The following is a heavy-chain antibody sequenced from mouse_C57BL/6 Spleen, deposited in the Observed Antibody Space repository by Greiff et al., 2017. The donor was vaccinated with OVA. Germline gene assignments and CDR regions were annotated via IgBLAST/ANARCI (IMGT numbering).Heavy chain of an antibody. CDR3: ARFFYYGNYDYFDY. J-gene: IGHJ2*01. V-gene: IGHV1-19*01. CDR2: INPYNGGT. CDR1: GYTFTDYY. Sequence: VQLKQSGPVLVKPGASVKMSCKASGYTFTDYYMNWVKQSHGKSLEWIGVINPYNGGTSYNQKFKGKATLTVDKSSSTAYMELNSLTSEDSAVYYCARFFYYGNYDYFDYWGQGTTLTVSS. D-gene: IGHD2-1*01.